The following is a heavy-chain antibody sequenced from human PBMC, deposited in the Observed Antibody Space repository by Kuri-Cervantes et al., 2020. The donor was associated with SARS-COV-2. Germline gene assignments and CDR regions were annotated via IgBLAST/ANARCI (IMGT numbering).Heavy chain of an antibody. V-gene: IGHV4-59*08. CDR2: IYYSGST. CDR3: ARVGYCSGGSCLRNDAFDI. CDR1: GGSFSGYY. D-gene: IGHD2-15*01. J-gene: IGHJ3*02. Sequence: GSLRLSCAVYGGSFSGYYWSWIRQPPGKGLEWIGYIYYSGSTNYNPSLKSRVTISVDTSKNQFSLKLSSVTAADTAVYYCARVGYCSGGSCLRNDAFDIWGQGTMVTVSS.